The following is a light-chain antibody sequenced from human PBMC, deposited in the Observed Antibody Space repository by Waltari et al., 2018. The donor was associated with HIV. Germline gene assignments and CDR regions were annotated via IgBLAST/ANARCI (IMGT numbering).Light chain of an antibody. V-gene: IGLV2-23*02. J-gene: IGLJ2*01. CDR1: SSDVGGYNY. Sequence: QSALTQPASVSGSPGPSITISSTGTSSDVGGYNYVSWYQQPPGKAPKLLIYDVTKRPSGVSNRLSGSKSGNTASLTISGLQAEDEAAYYCCSYAGSSTVIFGGGTKLTVL. CDR2: DVT. CDR3: CSYAGSSTVI.